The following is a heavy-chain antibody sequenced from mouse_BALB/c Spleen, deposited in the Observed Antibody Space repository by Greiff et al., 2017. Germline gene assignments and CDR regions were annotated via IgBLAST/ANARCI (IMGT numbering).Heavy chain of an antibody. Sequence: VKLVESGGGLVQPGGSRKLSCAASGFTFSSFGMHWVRQPPGKGLEWLGVIWAGGSTNYNSALMSRLSISKDNSKSQVFLKMNSLQTDDTAMYYCARDWGYWYFDVWGAGTTVTVSS. CDR3: ARDWGYWYFDV. CDR2: IWAGGST. CDR1: GFTFSSFG. V-gene: IGHV2-9*02. J-gene: IGHJ1*01.